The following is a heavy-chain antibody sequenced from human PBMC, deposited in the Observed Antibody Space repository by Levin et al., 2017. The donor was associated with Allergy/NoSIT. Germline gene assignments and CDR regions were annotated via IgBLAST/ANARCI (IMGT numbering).Heavy chain of an antibody. CDR1: GYNFTNYG. CDR2: ISAYNGNT. CDR3: ARVGIDFWGVYQKSWGYMDV. D-gene: IGHD3-3*01. Sequence: ASVKVSCKASGYNFTNYGISWARQAPGQGLEWMGWISAYNGNTNYAQKFQGRVTMTIQTSTNTAYMELRSLRSDDTAVYYCARVGIDFWGVYQKSWGYMDVWGQGTTVTVSS. J-gene: IGHJ6*03. V-gene: IGHV1-18*01.